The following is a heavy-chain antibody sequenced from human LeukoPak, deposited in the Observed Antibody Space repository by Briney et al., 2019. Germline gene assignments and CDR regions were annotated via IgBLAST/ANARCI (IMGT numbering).Heavy chain of an antibody. CDR1: GFTFSSYW. CDR2: INSDGSST. Sequence: GGSLRLSCAASGFTFSSYWMHWVRQAPGKGLVWVSRINSDGSSTSYADSVKGRFTISRDSAKNTLYLQMNSLRAEDTAVYYCARVYKSRGSSQGYDYWGQGTLVTVSS. D-gene: IGHD6-6*01. V-gene: IGHV3-74*01. CDR3: ARVYKSRGSSQGYDY. J-gene: IGHJ4*02.